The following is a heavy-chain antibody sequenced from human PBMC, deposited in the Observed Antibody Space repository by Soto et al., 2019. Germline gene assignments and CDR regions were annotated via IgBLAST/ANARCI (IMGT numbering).Heavy chain of an antibody. Sequence: PGGSLRLSCAVSGFTFSSYAMSWVRQAPGKGLEWVSAISGSGGSTYYADSVKGRFTISRDNSKNTLYLQMNSLRAEDTAVYYCAKVLRFLEWFYDYWGQGTLVTVSS. CDR3: AKVLRFLEWFYDY. J-gene: IGHJ4*02. V-gene: IGHV3-23*01. CDR1: GFTFSSYA. CDR2: ISGSGGST. D-gene: IGHD3-3*01.